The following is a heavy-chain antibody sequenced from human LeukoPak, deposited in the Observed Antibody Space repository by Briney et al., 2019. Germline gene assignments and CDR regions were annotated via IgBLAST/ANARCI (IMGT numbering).Heavy chain of an antibody. CDR1: GYTFTSYD. CDR2: INPSGGST. Sequence: GASVKVSCKASGYTFTSYDINWVRQATGQGLEWMGIINPSGGSTTYAQKFQGRVTMTRDTSTSTVYMELSSLRSEDTAVYYCARDRGYTYGQPRLDPWGQGTLVTVSS. J-gene: IGHJ5*02. V-gene: IGHV1-46*01. CDR3: ARDRGYTYGQPRLDP. D-gene: IGHD5-18*01.